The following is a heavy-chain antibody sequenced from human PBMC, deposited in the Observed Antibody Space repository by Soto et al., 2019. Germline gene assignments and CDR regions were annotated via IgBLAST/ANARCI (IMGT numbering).Heavy chain of an antibody. Sequence: GGSLRLSCAASGFTFSSYGMHWVRQAPGKGLEWVAVISYDGSNKYYADSVKGRFTISRDNSKNTLYLQMNSLRAEDTAVYYCAKSLIVARLLDYGMDVWGQGTTVTLSS. J-gene: IGHJ6*02. V-gene: IGHV3-30*18. CDR1: GFTFSSYG. CDR2: ISYDGSNK. D-gene: IGHD3-22*01. CDR3: AKSLIVARLLDYGMDV.